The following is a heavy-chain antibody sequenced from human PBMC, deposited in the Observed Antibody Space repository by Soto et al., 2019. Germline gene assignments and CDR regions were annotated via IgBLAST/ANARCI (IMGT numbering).Heavy chain of an antibody. V-gene: IGHV3-30*18. CDR1: GFTFSSYG. CDR3: AKGSGYCSGGSCYQYYFDY. CDR2: ISYDGSNK. D-gene: IGHD2-15*01. J-gene: IGHJ4*02. Sequence: QVQLVESGGGVVQPGRSLRLSCAASGFTFSSYGMHWVRQAPGKGLEWVAVISYDGSNKYYADSVTGRFTISRDNSKNTLYLQMSSLRAEDTAVYYCAKGSGYCSGGSCYQYYFDYWGQGTLVTVSS.